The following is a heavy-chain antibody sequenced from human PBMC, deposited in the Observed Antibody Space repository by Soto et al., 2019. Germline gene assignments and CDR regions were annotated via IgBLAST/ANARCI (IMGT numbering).Heavy chain of an antibody. CDR2: IYHSGST. CDR1: GGSISSSNW. CDR3: ARARWYGGSYFDY. Sequence: QVQLQESGPGLVKPSGTLSLTCAVSGGSISSSNWWSGVRQPPGKGLEWIGEIYHSGSTNYNPSLKRRVTITVDKSKNQFSLKLGAVTAADTAVYYCARARWYGGSYFDYWGQGTLVTVSS. V-gene: IGHV4-4*02. D-gene: IGHD3-10*01. J-gene: IGHJ4*02.